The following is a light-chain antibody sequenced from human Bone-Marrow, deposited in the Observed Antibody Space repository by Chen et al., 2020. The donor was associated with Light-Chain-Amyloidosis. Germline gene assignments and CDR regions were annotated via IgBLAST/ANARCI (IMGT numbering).Light chain of an antibody. V-gene: IGLV1-44*01. CDR1: SSNVGGIT. J-gene: IGLJ3*02. CDR2: SNN. CDR3: AHWDDSMMGRL. Sequence: QSVLTQPPSASGTPGQRVTSSCSGNSSNVGGITVNWYQQVPGTAPKLLIYSNNNRPSAVPYLFSGSKSGTSASLTISVLQSEDESDYYCAHWDDSMMGRLFGGGTKLTVL.